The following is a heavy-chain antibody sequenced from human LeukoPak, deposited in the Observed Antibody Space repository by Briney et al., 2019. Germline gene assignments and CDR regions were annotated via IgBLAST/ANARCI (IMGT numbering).Heavy chain of an antibody. V-gene: IGHV3-66*02. CDR1: GFSVSNNY. J-gene: IGHJ5*02. CDR2: VYSGGKT. Sequence: GGSLRLSCAASGFSVSNNYMSWVRQAPGKAPEWVSVVYSGGKTFYADSVKGRFTISRDNSINTLFPEMNSLGLDDAAVYYCARHTPSTFDLWGQGVVVTVSA. CDR3: ARHTPSTFDL.